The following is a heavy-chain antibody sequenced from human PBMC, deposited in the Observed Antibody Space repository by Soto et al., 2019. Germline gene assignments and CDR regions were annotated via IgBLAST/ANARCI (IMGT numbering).Heavy chain of an antibody. CDR3: AKDGQLLFSGDYYYCMDV. D-gene: IGHD2-2*01. CDR1: GFTFDDYA. CDR2: ISWTSGSI. J-gene: IGHJ6*03. V-gene: IGHV3-9*01. Sequence: EVQLVESGGGLVQPGRSLRLSCAASGFTFDDYAMHWVRQAPGKGLEWVSGISWTSGSIGYADSVKGRFTISRDNAKNSLYLQINSLRADDTALYYCAKDGQLLFSGDYYYCMDVWGKGTTVTVSS.